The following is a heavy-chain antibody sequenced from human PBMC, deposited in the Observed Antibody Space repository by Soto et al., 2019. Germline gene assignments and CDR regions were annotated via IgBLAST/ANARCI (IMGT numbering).Heavy chain of an antibody. D-gene: IGHD3-22*01. CDR1: GGSISSYY. CDR2: IYYSGST. CDR3: ARDRSHYYDSSGYYYRHYFDY. Sequence: QVQLQESGPGLVKPSETLSLTCTVSGGSISSYYWSWIRQPPGKGLEWIGYIYYSGSTNYNPSLKSRVTISVDTSKNQFSLKLSSVTAADTAVYYCARDRSHYYDSSGYYYRHYFDYWGQGTLVTVSS. V-gene: IGHV4-59*01. J-gene: IGHJ4*02.